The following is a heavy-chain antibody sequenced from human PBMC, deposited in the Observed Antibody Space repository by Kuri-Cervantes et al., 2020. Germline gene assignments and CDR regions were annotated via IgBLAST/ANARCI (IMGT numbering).Heavy chain of an antibody. J-gene: IGHJ4*02. CDR1: SDSISSYY. V-gene: IGHV4-59*01. CDR2: IYYSGST. CDR3: ACGGSGYYSPPFDY. D-gene: IGHD3-22*01. Sequence: GSLRLSCSVSSDSISSYYWNWIRKPPGKGLEWIGDIYYSGSTNYNPSLKSRVTISVDTSKNQFSLKLSSVTAADTAVYYCACGGSGYYSPPFDYWGQGTLVTVSS.